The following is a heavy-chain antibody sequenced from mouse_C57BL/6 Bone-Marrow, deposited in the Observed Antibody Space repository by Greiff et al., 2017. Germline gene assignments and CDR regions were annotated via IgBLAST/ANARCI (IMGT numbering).Heavy chain of an antibody. CDR2: IYPGDGDT. CDR3: ARFPFLLRFDY. V-gene: IGHV1-82*01. Sequence: QVHVKQSGPELVKPGASVKLSCKASGYAFSSSWMSWVKQRPGKGLEWIGRIYPGDGDTNYNGKFKGKATLTADKSSSTAYMQLRSLPPEASAVSYFARFPFLLRFDYWGQGTTLTVSS. J-gene: IGHJ2*01. CDR1: GYAFSSSW.